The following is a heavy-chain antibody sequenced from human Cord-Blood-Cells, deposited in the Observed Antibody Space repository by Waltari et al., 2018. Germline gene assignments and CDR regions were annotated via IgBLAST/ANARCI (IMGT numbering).Heavy chain of an antibody. J-gene: IGHJ3*02. CDR1: GFTFSSYW. CDR3: ARDQRAAPYDAFDI. CDR2: IKQDGSEK. D-gene: IGHD6-13*01. V-gene: IGHV3-7*01. Sequence: EVQLVESGGGLVQPGGSLRLPCAASGFTFSSYWMSWVRRAPGKGLEWVANIKQDGSEKYYVDSVKGRFTISRDNAKNSLYLQMNSLRAEDTAVYYCARDQRAAPYDAFDIWGQGTMVTVSS.